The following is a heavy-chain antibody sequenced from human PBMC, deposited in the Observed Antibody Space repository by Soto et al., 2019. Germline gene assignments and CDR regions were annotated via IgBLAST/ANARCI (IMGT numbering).Heavy chain of an antibody. CDR2: ISYDGSNK. D-gene: IGHD4-4*01. CDR1: GFTFSSYG. Sequence: QVQLVESGGGVVQPGRSLRLSCAASGFTFSSYGMHWVRQAPGKGLEWVAVISYDGSNKYYADSVKGRFTISRDNSKNSLYLQMNSLRAEDTAVYYCARVSRALPTTAQAFDYWGQGTLVTVSS. J-gene: IGHJ4*02. CDR3: ARVSRALPTTAQAFDY. V-gene: IGHV3-30*03.